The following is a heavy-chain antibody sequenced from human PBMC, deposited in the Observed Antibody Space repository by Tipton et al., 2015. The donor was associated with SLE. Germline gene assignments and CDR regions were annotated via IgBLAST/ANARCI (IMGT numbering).Heavy chain of an antibody. Sequence: QLVQSGPEVKKPGASVKVSCKASGYTFTGYYVHWVRQAPGQGLERMGWISTYNGNTSTNTAYMELTSLRSDDTAVYYCARAGGGWDCDSTSCSTEDYFDYWGQGTLVTVSS. V-gene: IGHV1-18*04. CDR1: GYTFTGYY. CDR3: ARAGGGWDCDSTSCSTEDYFDY. CDR2: ISTYNG. D-gene: IGHD2-2*02. J-gene: IGHJ4*02.